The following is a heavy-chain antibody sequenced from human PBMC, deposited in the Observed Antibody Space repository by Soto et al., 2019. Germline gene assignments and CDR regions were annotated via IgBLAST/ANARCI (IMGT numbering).Heavy chain of an antibody. D-gene: IGHD6-13*01. J-gene: IGHJ4*02. CDR2: ISGSGGST. Sequence: GGSLRLSCAASGCTLSSYAMSWVRQAPGKGLEWVSAISGSGGSTYYADSVKGWFTISRDNSKNTLYRQMNSLRAEDTAVYYCAKDPDSSSWYFEDSYFDYWGQGTLVTVSS. CDR1: GCTLSSYA. V-gene: IGHV3-23*01. CDR3: AKDPDSSSWYFEDSYFDY.